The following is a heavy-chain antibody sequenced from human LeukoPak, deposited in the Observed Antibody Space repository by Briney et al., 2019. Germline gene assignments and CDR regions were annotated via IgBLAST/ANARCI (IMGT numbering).Heavy chain of an antibody. J-gene: IGHJ4*02. Sequence: ASETLSLTCAVYGGSFSGYYWSWIRQPPGKGLEWIGEINHSGSTNYNPSLKSRVTISVDTSKNQFSLKLSSVAAADTAVYYCARVPLAVTTQRPFDYWGQGTLVTVSS. V-gene: IGHV4-34*01. D-gene: IGHD4-17*01. CDR2: INHSGST. CDR1: GGSFSGYY. CDR3: ARVPLAVTTQRPFDY.